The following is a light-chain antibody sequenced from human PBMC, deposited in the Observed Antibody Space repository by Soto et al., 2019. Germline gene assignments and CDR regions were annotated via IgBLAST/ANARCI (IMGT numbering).Light chain of an antibody. CDR3: LLYYVTTQDVI. CDR2: STT. V-gene: IGLV7-43*01. J-gene: IGLJ2*01. CDR1: TGAVTSGHF. Sequence: QTVVTQEPSLTVSPGGTVTLTCASSTGAVTSGHFPNWFQQKPGQAPRQLIYSTTYKHSWTPARFSGSLLGGKAALTLSGVQPEDEAEYYCLLYYVTTQDVIFGGGTKVTVL.